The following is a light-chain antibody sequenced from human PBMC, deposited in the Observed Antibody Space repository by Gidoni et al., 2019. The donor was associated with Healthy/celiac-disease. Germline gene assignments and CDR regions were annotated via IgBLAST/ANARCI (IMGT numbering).Light chain of an antibody. CDR2: GAS. CDR1: QSVRSSY. Sequence: EIVLTQSPGTLSVSPGERATLSCRASQSVRSSYLAWYQQKPGQAPRLLIYGASSRATGIPDRFSGSGSGTGFTLTISSLEPEDFAVYYCQQYGSSPTFGPGTKVDIK. J-gene: IGKJ3*01. CDR3: QQYGSSPT. V-gene: IGKV3-20*01.